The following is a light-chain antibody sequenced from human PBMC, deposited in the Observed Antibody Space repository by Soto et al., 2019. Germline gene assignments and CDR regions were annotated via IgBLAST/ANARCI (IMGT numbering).Light chain of an antibody. CDR1: QSVSSSY. CDR2: GAS. V-gene: IGKV3-20*01. Sequence: EIVLTQSPGTLSLSPGERATLSCRASQSVSSSYLAWYQQKPSQAPRLLIYGASSMATGIPDRFSGSGSGTDFTLTISRLEPEDFAVYYCQQYGSSPWTFGQGTKV. CDR3: QQYGSSPWT. J-gene: IGKJ1*01.